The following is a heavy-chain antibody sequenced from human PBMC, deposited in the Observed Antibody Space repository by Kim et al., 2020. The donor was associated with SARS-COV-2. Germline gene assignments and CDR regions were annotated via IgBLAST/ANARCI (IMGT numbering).Heavy chain of an antibody. V-gene: IGHV5-51*01. CDR3: ARSPVVAAKGGFFDF. CDR2: IYPEDSET. J-gene: IGHJ4*03. CDR1: GYTFTHNW. D-gene: IGHD2-15*01. Sequence: GESLKISCKGSGYTFTHNWIGWVRQMPGKGLEWVGIIYPEDSETFYSPSFQGQVTLSADKSTSTAYLQWRSLKASDTAMSYCARSPVVAAKGGFFDFWG.